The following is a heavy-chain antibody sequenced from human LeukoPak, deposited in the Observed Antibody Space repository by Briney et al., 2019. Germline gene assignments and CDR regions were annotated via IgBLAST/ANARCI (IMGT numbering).Heavy chain of an antibody. CDR1: GGTFSSYA. V-gene: IGHV1-69*13. J-gene: IGHJ6*03. D-gene: IGHD3-3*01. Sequence: SVKVSCKASGGTFSSYAISRVRQAPGQGLEWMGGIIPIFGTANYAQKFQGRVTITADESTSTAYMELSSLRSEDTAVYYCARESITIFGVVIDYYMDVWGKGTTVTVSS. CDR2: IIPIFGTA. CDR3: ARESITIFGVVIDYYMDV.